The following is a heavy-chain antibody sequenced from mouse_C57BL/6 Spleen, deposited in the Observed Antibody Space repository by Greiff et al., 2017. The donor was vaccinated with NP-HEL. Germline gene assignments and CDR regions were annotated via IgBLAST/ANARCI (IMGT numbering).Heavy chain of an antibody. V-gene: IGHV14-4*01. D-gene: IGHD1-1*01. CDR1: GFNIKDDY. CDR3: TLYYEGFAY. CDR2: IDPENGDT. J-gene: IGHJ3*01. Sequence: EVQLQQSGAELVRPGASVKLSCTASGFNIKDDYMHWVKQRPEQGLEWIGWIDPENGDTEYASKFQGKATITADTSSNTAYLQLSSLTSEDTAVYYCTLYYEGFAYWGQGTLVTVSA.